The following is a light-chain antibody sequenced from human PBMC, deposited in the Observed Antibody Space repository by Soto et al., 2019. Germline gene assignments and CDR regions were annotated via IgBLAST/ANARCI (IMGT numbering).Light chain of an antibody. Sequence: EIVMTQSPATLSVSPGERATLSCRDSQSVSSNLAWYQQKPGQAPRLLLYGASTRATGIPARFSVSGSGKELTLTSSCLQSEVDAVDHCQQYNHWPPITVGQGTRQEIK. J-gene: IGKJ5*01. V-gene: IGKV3-15*01. CDR2: GAS. CDR1: QSVSSN. CDR3: QQYNHWPPIT.